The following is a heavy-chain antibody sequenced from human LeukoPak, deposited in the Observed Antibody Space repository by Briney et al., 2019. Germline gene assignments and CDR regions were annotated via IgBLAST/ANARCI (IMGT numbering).Heavy chain of an antibody. J-gene: IGHJ4*02. CDR1: GGSINSYY. Sequence: SEPLSLPCSVSGGSINSYYWTWFRRSAGKGLDWIGRVHSSGSINYNPSLRSRVTISVDTSKNKLSLKLNSVIAADTAVYFCAGAPNMDFFDFGGQGALVTVS. D-gene: IGHD2-8*01. CDR3: AGAPNMDFFDF. CDR2: VHSSGSI. V-gene: IGHV4-4*07.